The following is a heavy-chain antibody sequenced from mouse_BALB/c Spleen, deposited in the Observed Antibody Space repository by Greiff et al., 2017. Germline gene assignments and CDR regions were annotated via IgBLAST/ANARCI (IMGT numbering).Heavy chain of an antibody. J-gene: IGHJ1*01. CDR2: ISYSGST. CDR3: ARYGYYGYDGDWYFDV. CDR1: GDSITSGY. Sequence: EVQLQQSGPSLVKPSQTLSLTCSVTGDSITSGYWNWIRKFPGNKLEYMGYISYSGSTYYNPSLKSRISITRDTSKNQYYLQLNSVTTEDTATYYCARYGYYGYDGDWYFDVWGAGTTVTVSS. V-gene: IGHV3-8*02. D-gene: IGHD2-2*01.